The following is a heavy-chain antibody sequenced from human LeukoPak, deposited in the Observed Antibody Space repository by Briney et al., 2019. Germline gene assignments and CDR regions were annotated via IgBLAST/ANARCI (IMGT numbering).Heavy chain of an antibody. D-gene: IGHD5-18*01. CDR3: ARDWGYRFDI. V-gene: IGHV3-74*01. CDR1: GFSFTSYW. Sequence: PGGSLRLSCAASGFSFTSYWMHWVRQAPGKGQVWVSHINNDGSSTTYADSVKGRFTISRDSAKNTLFLQMNSLRADDTAIYRCARDWGYRFDIWGQGPLVTVSA. J-gene: IGHJ4*02. CDR2: INNDGSST.